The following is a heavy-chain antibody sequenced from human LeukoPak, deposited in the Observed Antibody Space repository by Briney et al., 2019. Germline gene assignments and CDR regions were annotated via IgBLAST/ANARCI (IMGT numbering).Heavy chain of an antibody. CDR3: ARDRGGYSSGWFSGESGLDY. J-gene: IGHJ4*02. CDR1: GFTFSRYA. Sequence: PGGSLRLSCAASGFTFSRYAIHWVRQAPGKGLEWVAVISYDGINKYYADSVKGRFTISRDNSKNTLYLQMNSLRAEDTAVYYCARDRGGYSSGWFSGESGLDYWGQGTLVTVSS. V-gene: IGHV3-30-3*01. D-gene: IGHD6-19*01. CDR2: ISYDGINK.